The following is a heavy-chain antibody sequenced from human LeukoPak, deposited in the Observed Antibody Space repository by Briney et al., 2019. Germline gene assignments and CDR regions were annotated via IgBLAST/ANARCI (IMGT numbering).Heavy chain of an antibody. V-gene: IGHV1-69*13. Sequence: GASVKVSCKASGGTFSSYAISWVRQAPGQGLEWMGGIIPIFGTANYAQKFPGRVTITADESTSTAYMELSSLRSEDTAVYYCARAGRGDCSSTSCYDAFDIWGQGTMVTVSS. J-gene: IGHJ3*02. CDR1: GGTFSSYA. D-gene: IGHD2-2*01. CDR2: IIPIFGTA. CDR3: ARAGRGDCSSTSCYDAFDI.